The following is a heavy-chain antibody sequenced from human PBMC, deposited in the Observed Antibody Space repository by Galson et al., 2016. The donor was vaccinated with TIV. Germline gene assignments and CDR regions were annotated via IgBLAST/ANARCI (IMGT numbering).Heavy chain of an antibody. V-gene: IGHV1-69*13. D-gene: IGHD3-10*01. Sequence: SVKVSCKASGGIFSGYAINWVRQAPGQGLEWMGRIISIFRTANYAEKFQGRVTITADESTDTAYVELNRLTSEDTAVYYCARATNYYDNWFDPWGQGTLVTVSS. J-gene: IGHJ5*02. CDR3: ARATNYYDNWFDP. CDR2: IISIFRTA. CDR1: GGIFSGYA.